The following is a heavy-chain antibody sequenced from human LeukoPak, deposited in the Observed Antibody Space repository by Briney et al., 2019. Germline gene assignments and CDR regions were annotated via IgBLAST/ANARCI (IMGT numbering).Heavy chain of an antibody. V-gene: IGHV1-18*01. D-gene: IGHD5-18*01. Sequence: ASVKVSYKASGYTFTSYGISWVRQAPGQGLEWMGWISAYNGNTNYAQKLQGRVTMTTDTSTSTAYMELRSLRSDDTAVYYCARAGYNLPLYYFDYWGQGTLVTVSS. J-gene: IGHJ4*02. CDR3: ARAGYNLPLYYFDY. CDR2: ISAYNGNT. CDR1: GYTFTSYG.